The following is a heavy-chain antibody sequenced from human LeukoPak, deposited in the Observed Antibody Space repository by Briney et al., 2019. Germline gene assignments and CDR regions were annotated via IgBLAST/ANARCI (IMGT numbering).Heavy chain of an antibody. Sequence: PGGSLRLSCAASGFTFSSYEMNWVRQAPGEGLEWVSYISSSGRMIHYADSVKGRFTISRDNAKNTLYLQMNSLRADDTAVYYCARVDSYGPTFDYWAREPWSPSPQ. V-gene: IGHV3-48*03. CDR3: ARVDSYGPTFDY. CDR2: ISSSGRMI. D-gene: IGHD5-18*01. CDR1: GFTFSSYE. J-gene: IGHJ4*02.